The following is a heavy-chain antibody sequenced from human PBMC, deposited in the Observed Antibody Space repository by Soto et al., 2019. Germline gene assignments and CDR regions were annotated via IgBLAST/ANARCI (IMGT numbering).Heavy chain of an antibody. CDR2: IWYDGSNK. CDR3: ARFRGAAAFDI. CDR1: GFTFSSYG. J-gene: IGHJ3*02. Sequence: PGGSPRLSCAASGFTFSSYGMHWVRQDPGKGLEWVAVIWYDGSNKYYADSVKGRFTISRDNSKNTLYLQMNSLRAEDTAVYYSARFRGAAAFDIWGQGTMVTVSS. D-gene: IGHD3-10*01. V-gene: IGHV3-33*01.